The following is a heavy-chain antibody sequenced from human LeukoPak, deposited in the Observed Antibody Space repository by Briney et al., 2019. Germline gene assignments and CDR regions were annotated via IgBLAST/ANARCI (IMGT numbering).Heavy chain of an antibody. CDR2: IWYDGSNK. CDR1: GFTFSSYG. CDR3: ASSYYDFWSGYYTAAY. V-gene: IGHV3-33*01. J-gene: IGHJ4*02. D-gene: IGHD3-3*01. Sequence: GGSLRLSCAASGFTFSSYGMHWVRQAPGKGLEWVAVIWYDGSNKYYADSVKGRFTISRDNSKNTLYLQMNSLRAEDTAVYYCASSYYDFWSGYYTAAYWGQGTLVTVSS.